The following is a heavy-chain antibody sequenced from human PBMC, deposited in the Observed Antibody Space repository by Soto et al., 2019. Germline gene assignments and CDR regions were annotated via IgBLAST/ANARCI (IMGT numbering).Heavy chain of an antibody. CDR3: ARDYLRYCSGGSCYSDYYYYYVMDV. V-gene: IGHV1-46*01. Sequence: ASVKVSCKASGNTFTSTYRHWVGQAPGQGLEGRGIINPSGGSTSYAQKFQGRVTMTRDTSTSTVYMELSSLRSEDTAVYYCARDYLRYCSGGSCYSDYYYYYVMDVWGQRTTVTVSS. J-gene: IGHJ6*02. CDR2: INPSGGST. CDR1: GNTFTSTY. D-gene: IGHD2-15*01.